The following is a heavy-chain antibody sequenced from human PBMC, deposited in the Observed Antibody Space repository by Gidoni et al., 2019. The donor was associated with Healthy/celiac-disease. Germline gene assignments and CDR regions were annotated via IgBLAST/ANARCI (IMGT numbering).Heavy chain of an antibody. CDR3: AKILLYCSSTSCYTGYYYGMDV. Sequence: EVQLLESGGGLVQPGGSLRLSCAASGFPFSSYAMRWVRQAPGKGLEWVSAISGSGGSTYYADSVKGRFTISRDNSKNTLYLQMNSLRAEDTAVYYCAKILLYCSSTSCYTGYYYGMDVWGQGTTVTVSS. CDR1: GFPFSSYA. J-gene: IGHJ6*02. V-gene: IGHV3-23*01. D-gene: IGHD2-2*02. CDR2: ISGSGGST.